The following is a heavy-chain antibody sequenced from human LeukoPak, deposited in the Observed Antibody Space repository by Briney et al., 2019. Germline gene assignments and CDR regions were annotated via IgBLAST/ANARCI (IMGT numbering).Heavy chain of an antibody. CDR3: ARGRIAAAAPSGRFDP. CDR1: GGSFSGYY. V-gene: IGHV4-34*01. J-gene: IGHJ5*02. CDR2: INHSGST. D-gene: IGHD6-13*01. Sequence: RSSEALSLTCAVYGGSFSGYYWSWIRQPPGKGLEWIGEINHSGSTNYNPSLKSRVTISVDTSKNQFSLKLSSVTAADTAVYYCARGRIAAAAPSGRFDPWGQGTLVTVSS.